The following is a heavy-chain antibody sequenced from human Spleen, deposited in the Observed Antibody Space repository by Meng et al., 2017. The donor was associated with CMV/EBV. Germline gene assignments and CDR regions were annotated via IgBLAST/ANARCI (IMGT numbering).Heavy chain of an antibody. J-gene: IGHJ4*02. CDR3: ARGYCSSTSCYYFDF. CDR2: IIPILGAG. Sequence: SGGTFNNYAITWVRQAPGQGLEWMGGIIPILGAGNYAQKFRDRVTITADTFTSTAYMELSSLRSEDTAVYYCARGYCSSTSCYYFDFWGQGTLVTVSS. V-gene: IGHV1-69*06. CDR1: GGTFNNYA. D-gene: IGHD2-2*01.